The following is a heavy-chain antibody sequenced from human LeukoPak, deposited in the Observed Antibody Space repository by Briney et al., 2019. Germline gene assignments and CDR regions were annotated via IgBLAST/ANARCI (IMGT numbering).Heavy chain of an antibody. CDR1: GFTFSSYD. V-gene: IGHV3-23*01. CDR2: ISGRGDIT. J-gene: IGHJ3*02. CDR3: AKLRIVMTEFGAFDI. D-gene: IGHD1-26*01. Sequence: GGSLRLSCAASGFTFSSYDMSWVRQAPGKGLEWVSTISGRGDITYHADSAKGRFTISRDNSKNTLYLQMNSLRAEDTGVYYCAKLRIVMTEFGAFDIWGQGTMVTVSS.